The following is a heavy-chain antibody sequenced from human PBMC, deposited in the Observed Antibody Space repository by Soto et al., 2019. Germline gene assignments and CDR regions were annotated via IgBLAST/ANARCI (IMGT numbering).Heavy chain of an antibody. CDR1: GFSFGNAW. D-gene: IGHD4-4*01. CDR3: TTDRGTITTGFDY. J-gene: IGHJ4*02. CDR2: IKMKSDGGAT. V-gene: IGHV3-15*01. Sequence: GGSPRLSCAASGFSFGNAWMSWVRQAPGKGLEWVGRIKMKSDGGATDYGAPVKGRFAISRDDSKNTLYLQMNSLETEDTAVYYCTTDRGTITTGFDYWCQGALVTVSS.